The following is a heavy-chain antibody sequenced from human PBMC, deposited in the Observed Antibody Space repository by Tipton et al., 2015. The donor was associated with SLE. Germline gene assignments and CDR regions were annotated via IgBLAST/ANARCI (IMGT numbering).Heavy chain of an antibody. V-gene: IGHV4-4*07. Sequence: TLSLTCTVSGGSISGYYWSWIRQPAGKGLEWIGRIYSSGSTIYNPSLKSRLTLSLDTSKNQFSLRVRSVTAADTAVYYCARRGSWWYFDLWGRGTLVTVSS. J-gene: IGHJ2*01. D-gene: IGHD1-26*01. CDR2: IYSSGST. CDR1: GGSISGYY. CDR3: ARRGSWWYFDL.